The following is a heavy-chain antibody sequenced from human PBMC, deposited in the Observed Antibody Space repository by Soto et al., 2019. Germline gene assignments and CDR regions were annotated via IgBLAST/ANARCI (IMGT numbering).Heavy chain of an antibody. D-gene: IGHD3-16*01. V-gene: IGHV3-48*02. J-gene: IGHJ4*02. CDR1: GFTFSNSG. CDR3: ARDRGGAGDTDY. Sequence: GGSLRLSCAASGFTFSNSGMNWVRQAPGKGLEWVSYISSSSSTIRYADSVKGRFTISRDNAKNSLFLQMNSLRDEDTAVYYCARDRGGAGDTDYWGQGTLVTVSS. CDR2: ISSSSSTI.